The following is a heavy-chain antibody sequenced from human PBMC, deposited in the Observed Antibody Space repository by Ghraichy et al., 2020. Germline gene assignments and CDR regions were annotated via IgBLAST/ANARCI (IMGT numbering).Heavy chain of an antibody. J-gene: IGHJ4*02. CDR2: INSGGTSI. CDR1: GFTFSGYW. Sequence: GGSLRLSCAASGFTFSGYWMHWVRQAPGEGLVWVSRINSGGTSIIYADSVRGRFTISRDNAKNTLFLQMNSLRAEDTAVYYCVREYCRGGSCFFGTGGSQCDYWGQGTLVTVSA. CDR3: VREYCRGGSCFFGTGGSQCDY. D-gene: IGHD2-15*01. V-gene: IGHV3-74*01.